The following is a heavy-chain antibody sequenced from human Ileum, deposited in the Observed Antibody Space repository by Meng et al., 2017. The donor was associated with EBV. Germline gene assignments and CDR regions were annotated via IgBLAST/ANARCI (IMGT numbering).Heavy chain of an antibody. CDR1: GVSISGNY. V-gene: IGHV4-59*01. Sequence: QVRLQASGPGLVKPSGSLSLTCDVSGVSISGNYWSWIRQSPVKGLEWIGFFYEGTTNYNPSLKSRVTIAAGPANNQISLRLSSVTSADTAVYYCAKGGQWDPLDSWGRGILVTVSS. J-gene: IGHJ4*02. CDR3: AKGGQWDPLDS. D-gene: IGHD1-26*01. CDR2: FYEGTT.